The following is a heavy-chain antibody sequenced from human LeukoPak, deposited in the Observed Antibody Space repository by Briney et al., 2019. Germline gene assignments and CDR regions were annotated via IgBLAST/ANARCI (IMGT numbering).Heavy chain of an antibody. CDR1: GYTFTGYY. D-gene: IGHD2-15*01. CDR2: INPNSDFT. V-gene: IGHV1-2*02. Sequence: GASVKVSCKASGYTFTGYYMHWVRQAPGQGLEWMGWINPNSDFTNFAQNFRGRVTMTSDTSISTAYMELSRLRSDDTAVYYCARAISGGSPITASDYWGQGTLVTVSP. J-gene: IGHJ4*02. CDR3: ARAISGGSPITASDY.